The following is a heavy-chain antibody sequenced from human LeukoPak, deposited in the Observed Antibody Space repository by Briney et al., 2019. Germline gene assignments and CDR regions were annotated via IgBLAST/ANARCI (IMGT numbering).Heavy chain of an antibody. Sequence: GRSLRLSYAASGFTFSSYAMHWVRQAPGKGLEWVAVISYDGSNKYYADSVKGRFTISRDNSKNTLYLQMNSLRAEDTAVYYCAREFWSGYSLPLYYFDYWGQGTLVTVSS. J-gene: IGHJ4*02. CDR1: GFTFSSYA. V-gene: IGHV3-30-3*01. D-gene: IGHD3-3*01. CDR3: AREFWSGYSLPLYYFDY. CDR2: ISYDGSNK.